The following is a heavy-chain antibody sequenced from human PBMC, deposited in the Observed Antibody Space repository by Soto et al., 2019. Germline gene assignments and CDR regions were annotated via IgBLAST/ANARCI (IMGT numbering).Heavy chain of an antibody. J-gene: IGHJ5*02. CDR3: AKDGRGPYSSSWYDWFDP. V-gene: IGHV3-21*01. Sequence: PGGSLRLSCAASGVTCSSYSMNWVRQAPGKGLEWVSSISSSSSYIYYADSVKGRFTISRDNDKNSLYLQMNSLRAEDTAVYYCAKDGRGPYSSSWYDWFDPWGQGTLVTVSS. CDR2: ISSSSSYI. CDR1: GVTCSSYS. D-gene: IGHD6-13*01.